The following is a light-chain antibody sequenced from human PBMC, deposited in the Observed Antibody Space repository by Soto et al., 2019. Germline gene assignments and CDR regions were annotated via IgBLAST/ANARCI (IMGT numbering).Light chain of an antibody. CDR2: KAS. CDR1: QSVTDW. CDR3: QYWDNYSWT. Sequence: DIQMTQSPSTLSASVGDRVTITCRASQSVTDWLAWYEQKPGKAPMFLVDKASTLEAGVPSRFSGSGYGIEFTLTISSVQPDDFAAYYCQYWDNYSWTFGQGTKVEIK. V-gene: IGKV1-5*03. J-gene: IGKJ1*01.